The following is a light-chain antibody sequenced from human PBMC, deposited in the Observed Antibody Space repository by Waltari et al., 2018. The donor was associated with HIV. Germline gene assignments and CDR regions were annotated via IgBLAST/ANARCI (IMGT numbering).Light chain of an antibody. J-gene: IGKJ2*01. Sequence: EIVLTQSPATLSLSPGERATLPCRASRSVSIYLAWFQHKPGQAPRLLIYDASTRAPGIPARFSGSGSGTDFTLTISRLEPEDSAVYYCQQRSNWPPFTFGQGTKLEIK. CDR2: DAS. CDR3: QQRSNWPPFT. CDR1: RSVSIY. V-gene: IGKV3-11*01.